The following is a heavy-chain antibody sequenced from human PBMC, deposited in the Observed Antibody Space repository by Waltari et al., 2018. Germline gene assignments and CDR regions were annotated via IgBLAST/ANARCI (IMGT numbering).Heavy chain of an antibody. V-gene: IGHV1-69*05. CDR3: ARVPAPEPSGSYFYGMDV. Sequence: QVQLVQSGAEVKKPGSSVKVSCKASGGTFSSYAISWVRQAPGQGLGWMGGIIPIFGTANYAQKFQGRVTITTDESTSTAYMELSSLRSEDTAVYYCARVPAPEPSGSYFYGMDVWGQGTTVTVSS. CDR1: GGTFSSYA. CDR2: IIPIFGTA. J-gene: IGHJ6*02. D-gene: IGHD1-26*01.